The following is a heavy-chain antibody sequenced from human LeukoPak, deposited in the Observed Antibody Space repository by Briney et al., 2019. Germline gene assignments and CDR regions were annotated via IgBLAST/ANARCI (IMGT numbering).Heavy chain of an antibody. J-gene: IGHJ4*02. V-gene: IGHV1-46*01. CDR1: GYTFTSYW. CDR2: INPDGGST. Sequence: ASVKVSCKASGYTFTSYWIQWVRQAPGQGLEWMGLINPDGGSTAYAHRFQGRVTMTRDTSTSTVYMDLSSLRSEGTAVYYCARAPRNSSTMLDYWGQGTLVTVSS. D-gene: IGHD6-13*01. CDR3: ARAPRNSSTMLDY.